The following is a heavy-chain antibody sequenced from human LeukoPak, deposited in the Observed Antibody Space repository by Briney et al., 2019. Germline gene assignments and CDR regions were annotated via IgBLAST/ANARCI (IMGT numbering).Heavy chain of an antibody. D-gene: IGHD3-22*01. Sequence: PGGSLRLSCAASGFTFTNYSMNWVRQAPGKGLEWVSYISSSSTTYYADSVKGRFTISRDNAKSSLYLQMNSLRVEDTAVYYCARGGSSGSMIYWGQGTLVSVSS. CDR2: ISSSSTT. J-gene: IGHJ4*02. CDR3: ARGGSSGSMIY. CDR1: GFTFTNYS. V-gene: IGHV3-48*01.